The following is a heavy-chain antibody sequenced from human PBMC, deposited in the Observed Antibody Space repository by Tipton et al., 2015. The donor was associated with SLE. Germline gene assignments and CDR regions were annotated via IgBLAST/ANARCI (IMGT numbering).Heavy chain of an antibody. D-gene: IGHD1-7*01. Sequence: TLSLTCTVSGGSISNYYWNWIRQPPGKGLEWIGDINYRGNTNFNPSLKSRVTISIDTSKNQFSLKMTSVTAGDTAVYYCAKVINDWNYEWGPGTLVTVSS. CDR1: GGSISNYY. V-gene: IGHV4-59*01. CDR2: INYRGNT. J-gene: IGHJ1*01. CDR3: AKVINDWNYE.